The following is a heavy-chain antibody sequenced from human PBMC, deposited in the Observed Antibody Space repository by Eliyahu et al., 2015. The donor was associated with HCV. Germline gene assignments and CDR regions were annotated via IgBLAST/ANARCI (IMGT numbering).Heavy chain of an antibody. V-gene: IGHV3-30*04. Sequence: QVQLVESGGXVVQPGRSLRXSCAASGFAFRGYAMXWVXQAPGKGLEWVAVISYDGGEKYYTDSVKGRFTISRDNSKNTLFLQMGSLRGDDTAVYYCARGSVVLETATLNSWDQGILVTVSS. D-gene: IGHD2-15*01. CDR2: ISYDGGEK. J-gene: IGHJ4*02. CDR3: ARGSVVLETATLNS. CDR1: GFAFRGYA.